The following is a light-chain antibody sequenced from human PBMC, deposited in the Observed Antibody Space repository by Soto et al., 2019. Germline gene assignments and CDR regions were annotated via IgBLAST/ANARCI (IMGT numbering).Light chain of an antibody. Sequence: ETVLTQSPATLSVSPGERATFSCKASQSVTTNLAWYQQKPGQVPRLLIYGAFTRATVIPARFSGSGSGTEFTLSISSLQSEDFAIYHCQQYHSCPHTFGQGTKLEIK. CDR1: QSVTTN. CDR2: GAF. J-gene: IGKJ2*01. CDR3: QQYHSCPHT. V-gene: IGKV3-15*01.